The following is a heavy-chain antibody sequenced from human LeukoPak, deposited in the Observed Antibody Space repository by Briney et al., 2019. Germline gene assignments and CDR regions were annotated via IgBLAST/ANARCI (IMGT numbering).Heavy chain of an antibody. CDR1: GGSISSGGYY. J-gene: IGHJ4*02. D-gene: IGHD3-3*01. V-gene: IGHV4-31*03. CDR2: SYYSGST. CDR3: ARGYYDFWSGHQYYFDY. Sequence: SSETLSLTCTVSGGSISSGGYYWSWIRQHPGKGLEWIGYSYYSGSTYYNPSLKSRVTISVDTSKNQFSLKLSSVTAADTAVYYCARGYYDFWSGHQYYFDYWGQGTLVTVSS.